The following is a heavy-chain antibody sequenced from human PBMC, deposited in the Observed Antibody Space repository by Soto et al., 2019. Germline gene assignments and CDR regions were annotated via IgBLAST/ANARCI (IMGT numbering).Heavy chain of an antibody. J-gene: IGHJ6*04. CDR3: ERQRSGYSYGALDYYYGMDV. Sequence: PGESLKISCKGSGYSFTSHWIGWVRQMPGKGLEWMGIIYPGDSDTRYSPSFQGQVTISADKSISTAYLQWSSLKASDTAMYYCERQRSGYSYGALDYYYGMDVWGKGTTVTVSS. CDR1: GYSFTSHW. V-gene: IGHV5-51*01. D-gene: IGHD5-18*01. CDR2: IYPGDSDT.